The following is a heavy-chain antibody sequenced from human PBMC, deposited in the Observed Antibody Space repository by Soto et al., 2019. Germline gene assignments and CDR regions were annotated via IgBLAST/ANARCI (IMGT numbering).Heavy chain of an antibody. CDR2: IYHSGST. Sequence: QLQLQESGSGLVKPSQTLSLTCAVSGGSISSGGYSWSWIRQPPGKGLEWIGYIYHSGSTYYNPSLQSRVXXXVXXSKNQISLKLSSVTAADTAVYYCARGMTTVTPFDYWGQGTLVTVSS. D-gene: IGHD4-17*01. CDR1: GGSISSGGYS. V-gene: IGHV4-30-2*01. CDR3: ARGMTTVTPFDY. J-gene: IGHJ4*02.